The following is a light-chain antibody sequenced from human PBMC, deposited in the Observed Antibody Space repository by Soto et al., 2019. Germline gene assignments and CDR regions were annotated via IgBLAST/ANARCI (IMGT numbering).Light chain of an antibody. CDR2: RNN. V-gene: IGLV1-47*01. CDR1: NIGSNY. Sequence: NIGSNYVYWYQQLPGTAPNLLIYRNNQRPSGVPDRFSGSKSGTSASLAISGLRSDHHAVFFCVFSTGRVSADVYRTG. J-gene: IGLJ1*01. CDR3: VFSTGRVSADV.